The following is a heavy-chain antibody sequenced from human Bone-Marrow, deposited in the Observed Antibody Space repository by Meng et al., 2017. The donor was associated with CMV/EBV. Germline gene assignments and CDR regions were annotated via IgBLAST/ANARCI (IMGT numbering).Heavy chain of an antibody. J-gene: IGHJ4*02. Sequence: GSLRLSCAVYGGSFSGYYWSWIRQPPGKGLEWIGEINHSGSTNYNPSLKSRVTISVDTSKNQFSPKLSSVTAADTAVYYCARFLTGYCSSTSCLGYFDYWGQGTLVTVSS. CDR1: GGSFSGYY. CDR2: INHSGST. CDR3: ARFLTGYCSSTSCLGYFDY. V-gene: IGHV4-34*01. D-gene: IGHD2-2*01.